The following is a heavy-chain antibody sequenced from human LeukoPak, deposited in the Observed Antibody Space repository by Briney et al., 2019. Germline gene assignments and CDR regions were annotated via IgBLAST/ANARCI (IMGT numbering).Heavy chain of an antibody. V-gene: IGHV3-23*01. Sequence: GASLRLSCAASGFSFSSYAMTWVRQAPGKGLEWVSAISDGGGSTYFADSVKGRFTISRDNSKNTLYLQMNSLRAEDTAVYYCAKRMTTVTTKIDYYYYGMDVWGQGTTVTVS. CDR3: AKRMTTVTTKIDYYYYGMDV. D-gene: IGHD4-17*01. J-gene: IGHJ6*02. CDR2: ISDGGGST. CDR1: GFSFSSYA.